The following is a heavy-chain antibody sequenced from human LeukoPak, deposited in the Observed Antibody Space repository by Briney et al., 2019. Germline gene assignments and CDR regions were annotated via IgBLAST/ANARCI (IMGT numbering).Heavy chain of an antibody. V-gene: IGHV4-59*08. J-gene: IGHJ6*02. D-gene: IGHD2-15*01. CDR1: GGSISSYY. CDR3: ARGSRSARMNV. CDR2: IYYSGST. Sequence: PSETLSLTCTVSGGSISSYYWSWIRQPPGKGLEWIGYIYYSGSTNYNPSLKSRVTISVDTSKNQFSLKLSSVTAADTAVYYCARGSRSARMNVWGQGTTVTVSS.